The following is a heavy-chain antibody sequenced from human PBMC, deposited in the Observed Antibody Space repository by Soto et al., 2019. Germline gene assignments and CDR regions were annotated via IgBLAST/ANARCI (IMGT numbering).Heavy chain of an antibody. J-gene: IGHJ5*02. CDR3: AKDAISMVRGVNNWFDP. Sequence: EVHLLESGGGLVQPGGSLTLSCAASGFTFSSYAMTWVRQAPGKGLEWVSGISGGGGVSTYYADSVKGRFTISRDNSMNTLYLQRNRLRAEDTAVYYCAKDAISMVRGVNNWFDPWGQGTLVTVSS. CDR1: GFTFSSYA. D-gene: IGHD3-10*01. CDR2: ISGGGGVST. V-gene: IGHV3-23*01.